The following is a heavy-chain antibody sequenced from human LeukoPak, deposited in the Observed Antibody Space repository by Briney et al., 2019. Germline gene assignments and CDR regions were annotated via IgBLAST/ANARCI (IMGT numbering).Heavy chain of an antibody. CDR1: GGSITSQPYY. D-gene: IGHD3-10*01. V-gene: IGHV4-39*01. CDR3: ATHKEGSYFES. J-gene: IGHJ4*02. CDR2: IDYFGGV. Sequence: PSETLSLTCSVSGGSITSQPYYWGWRRRSPTTGLEWVGSIDYFGGVYYRPSVLSRASLSIDTSKNQISLKVTSVTAPGSAFYYCATHKEGSYFESWGQGSLVTVSS.